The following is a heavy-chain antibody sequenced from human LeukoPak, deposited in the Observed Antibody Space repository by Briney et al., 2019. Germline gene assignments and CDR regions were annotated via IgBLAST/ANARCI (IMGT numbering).Heavy chain of an antibody. CDR2: ISYDGSNK. Sequence: GGSLRLSCAASGFTFSSYGMHWVRQAPGKGLEWVAVISYDGSNKYYADSVKGRFTISRDNSKNTLYLQMNSLRAEDTAVYYCANAMVRGVTITWGFDYWGQGTLVTVSS. CDR3: ANAMVRGVTITWGFDY. CDR1: GFTFSSYG. D-gene: IGHD3-10*01. J-gene: IGHJ4*02. V-gene: IGHV3-30*18.